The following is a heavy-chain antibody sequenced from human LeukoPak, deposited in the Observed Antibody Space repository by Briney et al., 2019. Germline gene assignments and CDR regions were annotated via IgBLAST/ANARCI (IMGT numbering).Heavy chain of an antibody. Sequence: ASVKVSCKASGYTFTGYYMHWVRQAPGQGLEWMGWTNPNSGGTNYAQKFQGWVTMTRDTSISTAYMELSRLRSDDTAVYYCARERGTGDYYFDYWGQGTLVTVSS. CDR2: TNPNSGGT. J-gene: IGHJ4*02. CDR1: GYTFTGYY. CDR3: ARERGTGDYYFDY. V-gene: IGHV1-2*04. D-gene: IGHD7-27*01.